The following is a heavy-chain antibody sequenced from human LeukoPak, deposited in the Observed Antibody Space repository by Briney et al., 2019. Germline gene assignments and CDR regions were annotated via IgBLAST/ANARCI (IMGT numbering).Heavy chain of an antibody. CDR3: ARTKTYYYDSSGSPDAFDI. Sequence: PSETLSLTCTVSGGSISSGGYYWSWIRQHPGKGLEWIGYIYYSGSTYYNPSLKSRVTISVDTSKNQFSLKPSSVTAADTAVYYCARTKTYYYDSSGSPDAFDIWGQGTMVTVSS. V-gene: IGHV4-31*03. D-gene: IGHD3-22*01. CDR1: GGSISSGGYY. J-gene: IGHJ3*02. CDR2: IYYSGST.